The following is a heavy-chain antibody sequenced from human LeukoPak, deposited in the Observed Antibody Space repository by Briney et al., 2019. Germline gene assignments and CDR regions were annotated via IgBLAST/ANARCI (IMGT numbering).Heavy chain of an antibody. J-gene: IGHJ5*02. D-gene: IGHD3-22*01. CDR2: IYTSGST. CDR1: GFTFSNAW. CDR3: SRGIYDSSGYLVWALRFDP. V-gene: IGHV4-4*07. Sequence: GSLRLSCAASGFTFSNAWMSWIRQPAGKGLEWIGRIYTSGSTNYNPSLKSRVTISVDTSKNQFSLKLSSVTAADTAVYYCSRGIYDSSGYLVWALRFDPWGQGTLVTVSS.